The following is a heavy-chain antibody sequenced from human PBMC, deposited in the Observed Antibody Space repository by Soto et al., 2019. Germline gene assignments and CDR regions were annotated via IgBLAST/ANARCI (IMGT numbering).Heavy chain of an antibody. CDR1: GGSISSSNW. J-gene: IGHJ6*02. V-gene: IGHV4-4*02. CDR2: IYHSGST. CDR3: ARGQWLVHGFYYYGMDV. D-gene: IGHD6-19*01. Sequence: QVQLQESGPGLVKPSGTLSLTCDVSGGSISSSNWWSWVRQPPGKRLEWIGEIYHSGSTNYNPSLKSRVTISVDKSKNQFSLKLSSVTAADTAVYYCARGQWLVHGFYYYGMDVWGQGTTVTVSS.